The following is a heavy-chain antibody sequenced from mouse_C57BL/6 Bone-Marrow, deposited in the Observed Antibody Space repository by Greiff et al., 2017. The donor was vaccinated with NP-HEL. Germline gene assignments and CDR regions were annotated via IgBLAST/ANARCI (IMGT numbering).Heavy chain of an antibody. J-gene: IGHJ1*03. V-gene: IGHV1-69*01. CDR3: ARQGYGSFYWYFDV. CDR1: GYTFTSYW. CDR2: IDPSDSYT. D-gene: IGHD1-1*01. Sequence: VQLQQPGAELVMPGASVKLSCKASGYTFTSYWMHWVKQRPGQGLEWIGEIDPSDSYTNYNQKFKGKSTFTVDKSSSTAYMQLSSLTSEDSAVYYCARQGYGSFYWYFDVWGTGTTVTVSS.